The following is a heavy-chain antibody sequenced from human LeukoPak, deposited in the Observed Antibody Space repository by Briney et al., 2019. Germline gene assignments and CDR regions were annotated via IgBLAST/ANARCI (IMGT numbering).Heavy chain of an antibody. V-gene: IGHV3-30*03. CDR1: GFTFSNYG. D-gene: IGHD3-16*01. CDR2: ISYDGSNK. CDR3: ASKGGY. Sequence: QPGRSLRLSCAASGFTFSNYGMQWVRQAPGKGLEWVAVISYDGSNKYYADSVKGRFTISRDNSKNTLYLQMNSLRAEDTAVYYCASKGGYWGQGTLVTVSS. J-gene: IGHJ4*02.